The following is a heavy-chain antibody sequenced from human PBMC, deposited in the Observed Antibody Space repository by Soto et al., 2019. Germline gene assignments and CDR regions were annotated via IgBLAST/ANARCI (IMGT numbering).Heavy chain of an antibody. J-gene: IGHJ4*02. V-gene: IGHV2-5*02. CDR2: IYWDDDK. D-gene: IGHD3-10*01. CDR1: GFSLSTSGVG. Sequence: QITLKESGPTLVKPTQTLTLTCTFSGFSLSTSGVGVGWIRQPPGKALEWLALIYWDDDKRYSPSLKSRLTISNDTSKIQVDLTMNHVDPVYTATYYCARRRITMVRGIIIRADYFDSWGQGTLVTGS. CDR3: ARRRITMVRGIIIRADYFDS.